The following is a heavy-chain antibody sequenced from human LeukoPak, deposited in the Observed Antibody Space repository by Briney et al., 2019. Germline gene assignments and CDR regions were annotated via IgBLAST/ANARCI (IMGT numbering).Heavy chain of an antibody. J-gene: IGHJ4*02. D-gene: IGHD3-22*01. V-gene: IGHV3-33*06. CDR2: IWHDGSNK. CDR1: AFTFSSYG. CDR3: AKRGVVIRVILVGFHKEAYYFDS. Sequence: GGSLRLSCAASAFTFSSYGMHWVRQAPGKGLEWVAVIWHDGSNKYHADSVKGRFTISRDNPKNTLFLHMNSLRAEDTAVYFCAKRGVVIRVILVGFHKEAYYFDSWGQGALVTVSS.